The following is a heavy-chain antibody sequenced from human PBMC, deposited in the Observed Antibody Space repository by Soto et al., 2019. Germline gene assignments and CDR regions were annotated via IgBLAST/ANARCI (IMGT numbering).Heavy chain of an antibody. CDR3: ARGAGYDYVWGSYRFHYYFDY. V-gene: IGHV4-34*01. CDR2: INHSGST. Sequence: PSETLSLTCAVYGGSFSGYYWSWIRQPPGKGLEWVGEINHSGSTNYNPSLKSRVTISVDTSKNQFSLKLSSVTAADTAVYYCARGAGYDYVWGSYRFHYYFDYWGQGTLVTVSS. CDR1: GGSFSGYY. D-gene: IGHD3-16*02. J-gene: IGHJ4*02.